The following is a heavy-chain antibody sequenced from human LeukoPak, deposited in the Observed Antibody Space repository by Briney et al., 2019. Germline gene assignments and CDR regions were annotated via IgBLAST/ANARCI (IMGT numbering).Heavy chain of an antibody. CDR2: IYNSANT. Sequence: PSETLSLTCTVSGDSISSSSYCWDWIRQPPGKGLGWIGNIYNSANTHYNPSLKTRIAMSVDTSKNQFSLKLNSVTAADTGIYYCARHSRSGYIGYENAFDIWGQGTMVTVSS. J-gene: IGHJ3*02. V-gene: IGHV4-39*01. D-gene: IGHD5-12*01. CDR1: GDSISSSSYC. CDR3: ARHSRSGYIGYENAFDI.